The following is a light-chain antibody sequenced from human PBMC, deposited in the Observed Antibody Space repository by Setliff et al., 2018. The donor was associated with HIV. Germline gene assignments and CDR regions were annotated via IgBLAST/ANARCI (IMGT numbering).Light chain of an antibody. J-gene: IGLJ1*01. CDR1: SSDVGGYDR. CDR2: DVT. Sequence: QSVLTQPPSVSGSPGQSVTISCTGTSSDVGGYDRVSWYQQSPGTAPKLLISDVTNRPSGVPDRFSGSKSGNTASLTISTLRTEDEADYYCSSYTSVNTWVFGTGTKVTV. CDR3: SSYTSVNTWV. V-gene: IGLV2-18*02.